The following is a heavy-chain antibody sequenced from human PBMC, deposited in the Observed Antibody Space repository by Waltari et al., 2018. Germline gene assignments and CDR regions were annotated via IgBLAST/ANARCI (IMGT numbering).Heavy chain of an antibody. CDR2: VSGTGGLK. D-gene: IGHD3-10*01. CDR3: AKPARGVIEDWFDS. CDR1: GFTFRSFA. J-gene: IGHJ5*01. Sequence: EVQLLQSGGGLVQPGGSLKLSCVASGFTFRSFAMGWVRQAPGKGLEWVSGVSGTGGLKYYADSVKGRFTISRDNAKNTVYLEISSLRADDTAVYYCAKPARGVIEDWFDSWGQGSLVSVSS. V-gene: IGHV3-23*01.